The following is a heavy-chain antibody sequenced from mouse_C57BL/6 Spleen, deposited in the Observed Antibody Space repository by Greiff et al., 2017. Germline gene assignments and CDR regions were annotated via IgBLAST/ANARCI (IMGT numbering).Heavy chain of an antibody. CDR1: GYTFTSYW. J-gene: IGHJ2*01. CDR3: TRYAYGNRYGY. D-gene: IGHD1-1*01. CDR2: FDPSDSET. Sequence: VQLQQPGAELVRPGSSVKLSCKASGYTFTSYWMHWVKQRPIQGLEWIGNFDPSDSETHYNQKFKDKATLTVDKSSSPVYMQLSSLTSEDSAVYYCTRYAYGNRYGYWGQGTTLTVSS. V-gene: IGHV1-52*01.